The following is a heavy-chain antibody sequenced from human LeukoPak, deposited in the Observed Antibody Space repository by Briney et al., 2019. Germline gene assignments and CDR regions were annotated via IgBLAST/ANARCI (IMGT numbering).Heavy chain of an antibody. V-gene: IGHV1-2*02. D-gene: IGHD2-21*01. CDR2: INPNSGGT. Sequence: ASVKVSCKASGYTFTGYYMHWVRQAPGQGLEWMGWINPNSGGTNYAQKFQGRVNMTRDTSISTAYMELSRLRSDDTAVYYCARDAAYCGGDCYSWGQGTLVTVSS. J-gene: IGHJ5*02. CDR3: ARDAAYCGGDCYS. CDR1: GYTFTGYY.